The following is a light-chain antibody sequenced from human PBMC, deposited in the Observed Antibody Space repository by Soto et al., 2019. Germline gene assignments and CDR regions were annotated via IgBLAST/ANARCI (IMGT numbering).Light chain of an antibody. CDR3: QPYGNSVFS. CDR1: QGVGSSN. V-gene: IGKV3-20*01. CDR2: GAS. J-gene: IGKJ3*01. Sequence: EIVLTQSPGTLSLSPGERATLSCRTSQGVGSSNLAWYQLKPGQAPRLLTFGASSRAAGIPDRFSGGGSGTDFTLTISRLETEDFAVYYCQPYGNSVFSFGPGTKVDI.